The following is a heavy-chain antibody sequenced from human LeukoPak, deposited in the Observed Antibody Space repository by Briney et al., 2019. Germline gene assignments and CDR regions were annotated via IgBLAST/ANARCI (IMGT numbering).Heavy chain of an antibody. J-gene: IGHJ3*02. CDR2: IKSKTDGGTT. CDR3: TTASGWADDAFDI. CDR1: GFTFRDYN. D-gene: IGHD6-19*01. Sequence: PGGSLRLSCTASGFTFRDYNINWFRQAPGKGLEWVGRIKSKTDGGTTDSAAPVKGRFTISRDDSKNTLYLQMNSLKTEDTAVYYCTTASGWADDAFDICGQGTMVTVSS. V-gene: IGHV3-15*07.